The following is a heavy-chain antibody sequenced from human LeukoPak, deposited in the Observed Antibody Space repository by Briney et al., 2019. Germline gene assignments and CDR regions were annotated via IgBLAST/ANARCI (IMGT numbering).Heavy chain of an antibody. D-gene: IGHD6-19*01. CDR1: GYTFTSYY. CDR3: ARAGNSSGWYGNHY. CDR2: INPSGGST. V-gene: IGHV1-46*01. Sequence: ASVKVSCKASGYTFTSYYMHWVRQAPGQGLEWMGIINPSGGSTNYAQKFQGRVTITADESTSTAYMELSSLRSEDAAVYYCARAGNSSGWYGNHYWGQGTLVTVSS. J-gene: IGHJ4*02.